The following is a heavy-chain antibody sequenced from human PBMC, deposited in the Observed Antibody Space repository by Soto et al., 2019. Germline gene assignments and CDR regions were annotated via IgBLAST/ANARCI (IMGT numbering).Heavy chain of an antibody. CDR3: ARAYCGGDCYSYYFDY. V-gene: IGHV3-21*01. D-gene: IGHD2-21*02. J-gene: IGHJ4*02. CDR1: GFTFSSYS. Sequence: EVQLVESGGGLVKPGGSLRLSCAASGFTFSSYSMNWVRQAPGKGLEWVSSISSSSSYIYYADSVKGRFTISRDNAKNSLYLQMSSLRAEDTAVYYCARAYCGGDCYSYYFDYWGQGTLVTVSS. CDR2: ISSSSSYI.